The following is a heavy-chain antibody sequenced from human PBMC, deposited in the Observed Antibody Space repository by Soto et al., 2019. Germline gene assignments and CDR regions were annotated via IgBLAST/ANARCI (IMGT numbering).Heavy chain of an antibody. CDR2: IYYSGST. V-gene: IGHV4-59*01. Sequence: SETLSLTCTVSGGSISSYYWSWIRQPPGKGLEWIGYIYYSGSTNYNPSLKSRVTISVDTSKNQFSLKLSSVTAADTAVYYCARAYGDYVFDYWGQGTLVTVSS. J-gene: IGHJ4*02. CDR1: GGSISSYY. D-gene: IGHD4-17*01. CDR3: ARAYGDYVFDY.